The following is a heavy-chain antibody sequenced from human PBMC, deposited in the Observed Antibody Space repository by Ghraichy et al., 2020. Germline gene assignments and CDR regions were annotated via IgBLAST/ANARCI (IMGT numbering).Heavy chain of an antibody. CDR2: ISSSSSYI. J-gene: IGHJ6*02. V-gene: IGHV3-21*01. D-gene: IGHD3-22*01. Sequence: LSLTCAASGFTFSSYSMNWVRQAPGKGLEWVSSISSSSSYIYYADSVKGRFTISRDNAKNSLYLQMNSLRAEDTAVYYCARGAPPPYYYDSPLFHGMDVWGQGTTVTVSS. CDR3: ARGAPPPYYYDSPLFHGMDV. CDR1: GFTFSSYS.